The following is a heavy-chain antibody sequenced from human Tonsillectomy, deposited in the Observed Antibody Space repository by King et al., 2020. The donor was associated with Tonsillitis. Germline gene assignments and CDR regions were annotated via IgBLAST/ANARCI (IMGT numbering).Heavy chain of an antibody. Sequence: VQLVESGGGVVQPGRSLRLSCAASGFTFSSYAMHWVRQAPGKGLEWVAVISYDGSNKYYADSVKGRITISRDNSKKTLYLQMNSLRDEDTAVYYCVKVIAEAGTAFDYWGQGTLVTVSS. J-gene: IGHJ4*02. CDR1: GFTFSSYA. CDR2: ISYDGSNK. V-gene: IGHV3-30*04. D-gene: IGHD6-13*01. CDR3: VKVIAEAGTAFDY.